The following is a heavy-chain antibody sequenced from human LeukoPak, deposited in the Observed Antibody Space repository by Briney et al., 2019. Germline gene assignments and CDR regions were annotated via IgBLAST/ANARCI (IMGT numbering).Heavy chain of an antibody. CDR2: IYYSGST. J-gene: IGHJ5*02. CDR1: GGSISSYY. Sequence: PSETLSLTCTVSGGSISSYYWSWIRQPPGKGLEWIGYIYYSGSTNYNPSLKSRVTISVDTSKNQFSLKLSSVTAADTAVYYCARDVVAYNWFDPWGQGTLVTVSS. V-gene: IGHV4-59*12. CDR3: ARDVVAYNWFDP.